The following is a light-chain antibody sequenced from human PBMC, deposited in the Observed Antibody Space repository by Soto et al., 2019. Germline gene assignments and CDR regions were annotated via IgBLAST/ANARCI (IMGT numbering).Light chain of an antibody. CDR1: SGDIGSYNR. V-gene: IGLV2-14*03. CDR3: SSYTNINTRACV. CDR2: DVT. Sequence: QSVLTQPASVSGSPGQSSTISCTGTSGDIGSYNRVSWYQQHPGKAPKLIIYDVTDRPSGVSNRFSGSKSGNTASLTISGLQAEDEAEYYCSSYTNINTRACVFGSGTKLTVL. J-gene: IGLJ1*01.